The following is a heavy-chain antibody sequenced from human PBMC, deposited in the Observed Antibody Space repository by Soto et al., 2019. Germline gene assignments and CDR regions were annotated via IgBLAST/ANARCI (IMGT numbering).Heavy chain of an antibody. D-gene: IGHD3-16*01. V-gene: IGHV3-7*04. CDR2: IKQDGSEK. J-gene: IGHJ4*02. CDR1: GFTFSNYW. Sequence: GGSLRLSCAVSGFTFSNYWMSWVRQAPGKGLEWVANIKQDGSEKNYVDSVEGRFTISRDNAKNSLYLQMNSLRAEDTAVYYCARSRYLDYWGQGTLVTVSS. CDR3: ARSRYLDY.